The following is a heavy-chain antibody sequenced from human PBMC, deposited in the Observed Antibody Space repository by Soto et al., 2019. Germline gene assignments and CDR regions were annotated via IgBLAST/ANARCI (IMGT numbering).Heavy chain of an antibody. J-gene: IGHJ6*02. CDR2: IYYSGST. CDR3: ARDSARGVEYYYYYYGMDV. D-gene: IGHD3-10*01. CDR1: GGSISSYY. Sequence: SETLSLTCTVSGGSISSYYWSWIRQPPGKGLEWIGYIYYSGSTNYNPSLKSRVTISVDTSKNQFSLKLSSVTAADTAVYYCARDSARGVEYYYYYYGMDVWGQGTTVTVSS. V-gene: IGHV4-59*01.